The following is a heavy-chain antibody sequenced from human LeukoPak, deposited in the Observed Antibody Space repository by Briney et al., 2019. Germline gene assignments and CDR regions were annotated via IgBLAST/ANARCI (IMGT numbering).Heavy chain of an antibody. CDR1: GFTFSIYE. CDR2: ISNSGITI. V-gene: IGHV3-48*03. CDR3: AVDSSGHFDY. J-gene: IGHJ4*02. Sequence: GGSLTLSCAASGFTFSIYEMKWVRQAPGNGLEWVSYISNSGITIDNADSVKGRFTISRDNAKNSLYLQMNSLRAEDTAVYYCAVDSSGHFDYWGQGTLVTVSS. D-gene: IGHD3-22*01.